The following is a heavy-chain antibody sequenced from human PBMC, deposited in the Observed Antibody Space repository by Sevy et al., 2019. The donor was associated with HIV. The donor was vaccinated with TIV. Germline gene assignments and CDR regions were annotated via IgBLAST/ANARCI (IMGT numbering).Heavy chain of an antibody. CDR2: IWLTGTT. D-gene: IGHD3-3*01. V-gene: IGHV3-53*01. Sequence: LGGSLRLSCAVSGFTVSSNFMSWVRQAPGKGLEWVSVIWLTGTTYYADSVKGRFTISRDNSKNTVYLDMSSLRAADTAVYYCARGKHVSDYYGSFDYWGQGTLVTVSS. CDR3: ARGKHVSDYYGSFDY. J-gene: IGHJ4*02. CDR1: GFTVSSNF.